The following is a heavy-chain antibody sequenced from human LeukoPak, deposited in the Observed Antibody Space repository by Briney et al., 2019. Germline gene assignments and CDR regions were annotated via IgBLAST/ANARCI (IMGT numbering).Heavy chain of an antibody. Sequence: ASVKVSCKASGYTFTSHGISRVRQAPGQGLEWMGWISTYNDNTHYAPKIQGRVTMTTDTSTRTAYMELRSLRSDDTAVYYCARDVKTYYYDSSGYYFDYWGQGTLVTVAS. D-gene: IGHD3-22*01. CDR2: ISTYNDNT. J-gene: IGHJ4*02. CDR3: ARDVKTYYYDSSGYYFDY. V-gene: IGHV1-18*01. CDR1: GYTFTSHG.